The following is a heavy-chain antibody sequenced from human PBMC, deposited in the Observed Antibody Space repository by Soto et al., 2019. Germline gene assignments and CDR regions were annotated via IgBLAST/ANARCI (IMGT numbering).Heavy chain of an antibody. CDR2: ISYDGSNK. CDR3: ASIRFLEAWDV. Sequence: QVQLVESGGGVVQPGRSLRLSCAASGFTFSSYAMYWVRQAPGKGLEWVAVISYDGSNKYYAEPVKGRFTISRDNSKNTLYLQMNSLRAEDTAVYYCASIRFLEAWDVWGQGTTVTVSS. CDR1: GFTFSSYA. V-gene: IGHV3-30-3*01. D-gene: IGHD3-3*01. J-gene: IGHJ6*02.